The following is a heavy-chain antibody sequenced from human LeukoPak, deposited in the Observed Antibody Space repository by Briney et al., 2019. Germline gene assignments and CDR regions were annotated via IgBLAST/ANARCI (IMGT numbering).Heavy chain of an antibody. CDR3: AKGTIRYCSSTGCYIDY. Sequence: GGSLRLSCAASGFTFSSYGMHWVRQAPGKGLEWVALIQYDGSNKYYADSVKGRFTISRDNSKNTLYLQMNSLRAEDTAMYYCAKGTIRYCSSTGCYIDYWGQGTLVTVSS. CDR2: IQYDGSNK. CDR1: GFTFSSYG. D-gene: IGHD2-2*01. J-gene: IGHJ4*02. V-gene: IGHV3-30*02.